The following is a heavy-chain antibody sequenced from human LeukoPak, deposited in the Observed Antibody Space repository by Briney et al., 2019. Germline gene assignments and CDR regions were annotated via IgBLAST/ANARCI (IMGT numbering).Heavy chain of an antibody. Sequence: GGSLRLSCAASGFTFSNYAMNWVRQAPGKGLEWVANIKEDGSETFYVDSVKGRFTISRDNARNTLYLQMNSLRAEDTAVYYCTRIIVEVPGISDYCDPWGQGTLVTVSS. J-gene: IGHJ5*02. CDR3: TRIIVEVPGISDYCDP. V-gene: IGHV3-7*05. CDR1: GFTFSNYA. CDR2: IKEDGSET. D-gene: IGHD2-2*01.